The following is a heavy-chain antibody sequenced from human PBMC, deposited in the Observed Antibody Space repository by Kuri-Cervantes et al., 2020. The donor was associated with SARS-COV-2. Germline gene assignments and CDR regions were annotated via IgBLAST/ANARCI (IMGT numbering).Heavy chain of an antibody. J-gene: IGHJ5*02. CDR3: AHTGQWLFLFDP. CDR2: MYWNDDK. V-gene: IGHV2-5*01. Sequence: SGSTLVKPTQTLTLTCTFSGFSLRTSGVGGGWMRQTTGKALEWLALMYWNDDKRYSPSLKNRLTFTKVTSKNPVVPTMTNLDPLDTATFYCAHTGQWLFLFDPWGQGTLVTVSS. D-gene: IGHD6-19*01. CDR1: GFSLRTSGVG.